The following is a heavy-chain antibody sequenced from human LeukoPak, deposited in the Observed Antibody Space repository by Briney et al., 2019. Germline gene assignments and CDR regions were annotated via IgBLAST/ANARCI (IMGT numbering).Heavy chain of an antibody. J-gene: IGHJ4*02. CDR2: ISSSSSYI. V-gene: IGHV3-21*01. Sequence: GGSLRLSCAASGFTFSSYSMNWVRQAPGKGLEWVSSISSSSSYIYYADSVKGRFTISRDNAKNSLYLRMNSLRAEDTAVYYCAREYEVAVAGGFDYWGQGTLVTVSS. CDR3: AREYEVAVAGGFDY. D-gene: IGHD6-19*01. CDR1: GFTFSSYS.